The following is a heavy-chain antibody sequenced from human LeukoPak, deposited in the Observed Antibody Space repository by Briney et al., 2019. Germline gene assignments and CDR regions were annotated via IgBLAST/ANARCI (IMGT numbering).Heavy chain of an antibody. CDR2: ISSSSSYI. CDR1: GFTFSSYS. J-gene: IGHJ5*02. V-gene: IGHV3-21*01. CDR3: AREGSSNWFDP. D-gene: IGHD2-2*01. Sequence: GRSLRLSCAASGFTFSSYSMNWVRQAPGKGLEWVSSISSSSSYIYYADSVKGRFTISRDNAKNSLYLQMNSLRAEDTAVYYCAREGSSNWFDPWGQGTLVTVSS.